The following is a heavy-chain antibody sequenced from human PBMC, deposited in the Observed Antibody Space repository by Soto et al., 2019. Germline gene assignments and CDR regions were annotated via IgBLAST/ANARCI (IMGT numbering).Heavy chain of an antibody. CDR2: IIPIFGTA. V-gene: IGHV1-69*12. D-gene: IGHD6-19*01. Sequence: QVQLVQSGAEVKKPGSSVKVSCKASGGTFSSYAISWVRQAPGQGLEWMGGIIPIFGTANNAQKFQGRVTITADESTSTAHMELSNLSFEDTAVYYCGRGRGYSSGWYCDSWGQGTLVTVSS. J-gene: IGHJ4*02. CDR1: GGTFSSYA. CDR3: GRGRGYSSGWYCDS.